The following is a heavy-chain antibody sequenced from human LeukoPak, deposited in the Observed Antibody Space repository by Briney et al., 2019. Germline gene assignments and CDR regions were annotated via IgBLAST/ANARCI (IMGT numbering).Heavy chain of an antibody. CDR2: MYYSGSN. Sequence: SETLSLTCTVSGGSVSSASNYWRGIRQPPGKGLEGIGYMYYSGSNSYNPSLKRRVTISADTSKNQFSLKLSSVPAADTAVYYCARDPGYCSGGSCGNFDYWGQGTLVTVSS. D-gene: IGHD2-15*01. J-gene: IGHJ4*02. V-gene: IGHV4-61*01. CDR3: ARDPGYCSGGSCGNFDY. CDR1: GGSVSSASNY.